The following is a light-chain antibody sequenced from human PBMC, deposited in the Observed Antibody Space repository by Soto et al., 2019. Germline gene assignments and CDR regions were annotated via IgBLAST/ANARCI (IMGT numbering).Light chain of an antibody. J-gene: IGLJ1*01. CDR2: GVS. CDR1: SRDGGGYNF. CDR3: SSYASTRAYE. V-gene: IGLV2-14*01. Sequence: QSLITEPASVSGCTGQSVTITCTGTSRDGGGYNFVSWYPQLPGDDPKLILYGVSARTSGVSDRFSGSKSGDTASLTVSGLQAEDEADYYCSSYASTRAYELGTGTKVT.